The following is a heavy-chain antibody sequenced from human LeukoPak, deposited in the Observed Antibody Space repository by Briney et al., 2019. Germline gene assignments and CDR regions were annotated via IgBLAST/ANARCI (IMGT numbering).Heavy chain of an antibody. J-gene: IGHJ4*02. Sequence: LETLSLTCTVSGGSISSYYWSWIRQPAGKGLEWIGSIYYSGSTYYNPSLKSRVTISVDTSKNQFSLKLSSVTAADTAVYYCARHSIAARRGFDYWGQGTLVTVSS. D-gene: IGHD6-6*01. CDR1: GGSISSYY. V-gene: IGHV4-59*05. CDR3: ARHSIAARRGFDY. CDR2: IYYSGST.